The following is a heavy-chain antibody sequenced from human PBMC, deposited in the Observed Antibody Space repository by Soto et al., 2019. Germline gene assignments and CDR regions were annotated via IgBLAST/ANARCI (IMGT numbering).Heavy chain of an antibody. CDR1: GFTFTNYW. V-gene: IGHV3-74*01. CDR2: IDGVGAGT. J-gene: IGHJ4*02. CDR3: TTVFED. Sequence: EVQLVQSGGGSVQPGGSLRLSCAASGFTFTNYWMHWVRQVPGKGLVWVSRIDGVGAGTSYSDSVRGRFTISRDNAENMLYLQMNSLRAEDTAVYYCTTVFEDWGQGTLVTVSS.